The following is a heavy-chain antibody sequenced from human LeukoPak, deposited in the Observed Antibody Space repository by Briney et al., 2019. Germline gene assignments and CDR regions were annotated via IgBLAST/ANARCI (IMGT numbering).Heavy chain of an antibody. V-gene: IGHV4-39*01. Sequence: SETLSLTCTVSGGSISSSSYYWGWIRQPPGKGLEWIGSIYYSGSTYYNPSLKSRVTISVDTSKNQFSLKLSSVTAADTAVHYCARHIAAAGTGGFDYWGQGTLVTVSS. CDR2: IYYSGST. CDR1: GGSISSSSYY. CDR3: ARHIAAAGTGGFDY. D-gene: IGHD6-13*01. J-gene: IGHJ4*02.